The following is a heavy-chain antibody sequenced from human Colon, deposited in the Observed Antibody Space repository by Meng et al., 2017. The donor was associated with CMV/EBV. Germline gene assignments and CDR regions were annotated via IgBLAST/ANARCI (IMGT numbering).Heavy chain of an antibody. CDR3: SRDGGKGSNFDY. CDR2: IRNKAKGYTS. V-gene: IGHV3-72*01. J-gene: IGHJ4*02. Sequence: SGITYSDYIMDWVRQAPGKGLEWVGSIRNKAKGYTSEYAASVKGRFTVSRDDSENSVYLQMNSLKTEDTAVYYCSRDGGKGSNFDYWGQGTLVTVSS. CDR1: GITYSDYI. D-gene: IGHD3-16*01.